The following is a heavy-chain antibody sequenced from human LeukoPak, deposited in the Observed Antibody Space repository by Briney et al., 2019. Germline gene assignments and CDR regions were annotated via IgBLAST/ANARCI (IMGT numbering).Heavy chain of an antibody. CDR1: GFTFNRHA. CDR2: ISGSGDNT. V-gene: IGHV3-23*01. J-gene: IGHJ6*03. CDR3: ARDDRARYYMDV. Sequence: GGSLRLSCAASGFTFNRHAMTWVRQAPGKGLDWVSAISGSGDNTYYADSVKGRFTVSRDNSRNTLYLQMNSLRAEDTAVYYCARDDRARYYMDVWGKGTTVTVSS. D-gene: IGHD3-22*01.